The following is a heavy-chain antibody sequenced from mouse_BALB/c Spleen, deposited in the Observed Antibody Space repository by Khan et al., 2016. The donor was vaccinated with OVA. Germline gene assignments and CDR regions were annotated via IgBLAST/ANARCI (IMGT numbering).Heavy chain of an antibody. Sequence: VQLQQSGAELARPGASVKMSCKASGYTFTTYTMHWVKQRPGQGLEWIGYINPSNGYTNYNQKFKDKSTLTAEKSSSTAYMQLSSLTSDYSAVYSCAREGAYYRSDGWFSYWGQGTLVTVSA. J-gene: IGHJ3*01. CDR3: AREGAYYRSDGWFSY. CDR2: INPSNGYT. CDR1: GYTFTTYT. V-gene: IGHV1-4*01. D-gene: IGHD2-14*01.